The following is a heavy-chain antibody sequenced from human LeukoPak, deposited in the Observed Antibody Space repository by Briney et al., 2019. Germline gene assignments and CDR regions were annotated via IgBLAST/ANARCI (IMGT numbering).Heavy chain of an antibody. CDR3: ARGGMFIAARSYFDY. D-gene: IGHD6-6*01. Sequence: SETLSLTCAVYGGSFSGYYWSWIRQPPGKGLEWIGEINHSGSTNYNPSLKSRVTISVDTSKNQFSLKLSSVTAADTAVYYCARGGMFIAARSYFDYWGQGTLVTVSS. CDR1: GGSFSGYY. CDR2: INHSGST. V-gene: IGHV4-34*01. J-gene: IGHJ4*02.